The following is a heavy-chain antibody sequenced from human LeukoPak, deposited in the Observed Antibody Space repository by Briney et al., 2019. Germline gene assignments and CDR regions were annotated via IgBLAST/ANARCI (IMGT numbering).Heavy chain of an antibody. D-gene: IGHD4-17*01. CDR2: ISGSGDTT. V-gene: IGHV3-23*01. CDR3: AKDRSPTA. J-gene: IGHJ5*02. Sequence: SGGSLRLSCAASGFTFSSYAMNWVRQAPGKGLEWVSAISGSGDTTYYADATKGRFTISRDNSKNTLYLQMNSLRAEDTAVYYCAKDRSPTAWGQGTLVTVSS. CDR1: GFTFSSYA.